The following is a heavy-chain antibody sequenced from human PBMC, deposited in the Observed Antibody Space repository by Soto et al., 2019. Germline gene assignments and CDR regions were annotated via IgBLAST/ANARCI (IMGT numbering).Heavy chain of an antibody. V-gene: IGHV3-20*04. D-gene: IGHD6-19*01. CDR1: GFTFDDYG. Sequence: GGSLRLSCAASGFTFDDYGMSWVRQAPGKGLEWVSGINWNGGSAGYADSVKGRFTISRDNAKNSLYLQMNSLRAEDTAVYYCAREEVYSSGWYFDYWGQGTLVTVSS. J-gene: IGHJ4*02. CDR2: INWNGGSA. CDR3: AREEVYSSGWYFDY.